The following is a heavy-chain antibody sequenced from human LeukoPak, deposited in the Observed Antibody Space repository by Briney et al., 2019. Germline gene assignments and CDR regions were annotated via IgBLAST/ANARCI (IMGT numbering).Heavy chain of an antibody. Sequence: SVKVSCKASRGTFIIYAISCVRQAPGQGLEWMGGIIPIFGTANYAQKFQGRVTITADESTSTAYMELSSLRSEDTAVYYCARQDIVVVPAAGDYYYYGMDVWGQGTTVTVSS. D-gene: IGHD2-2*01. CDR3: ARQDIVVVPAAGDYYYYGMDV. CDR1: RGTFIIYA. CDR2: IIPIFGTA. J-gene: IGHJ6*02. V-gene: IGHV1-69*01.